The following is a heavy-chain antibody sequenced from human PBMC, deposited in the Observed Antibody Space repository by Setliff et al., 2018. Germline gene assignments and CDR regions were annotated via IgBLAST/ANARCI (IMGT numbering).Heavy chain of an antibody. J-gene: IGHJ4*02. CDR2: INPHGSEK. Sequence: PGGSLRLSCTASGLSYSNEWVSWVRQAPGKGLEWLASINPHGSEKYYADSVKRRFTISRDNAKNSLSLQMNNLRTEDTAVYYCFGAGTCSYWGQGTLVTVSS. CDR1: GLSYSNEW. V-gene: IGHV3-7*01. CDR3: FGAGTCSY. D-gene: IGHD3-10*01.